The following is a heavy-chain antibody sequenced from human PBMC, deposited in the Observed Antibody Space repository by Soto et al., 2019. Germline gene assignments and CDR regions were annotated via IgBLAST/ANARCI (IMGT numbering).Heavy chain of an antibody. Sequence: QVQLVQSGAEVKKPGASVKVSCKASGYTFTSYDISWVRQAPGQGLEWMGWMSTSNGNTNYAQKVQGRVTMTTDTSTSTANMELRSLRPDDTAVYFCARDRNGVDPWGQGTLVTVS. CDR3: ARDRNGVDP. J-gene: IGHJ5*02. CDR2: MSTSNGNT. CDR1: GYTFTSYD. V-gene: IGHV1-18*01.